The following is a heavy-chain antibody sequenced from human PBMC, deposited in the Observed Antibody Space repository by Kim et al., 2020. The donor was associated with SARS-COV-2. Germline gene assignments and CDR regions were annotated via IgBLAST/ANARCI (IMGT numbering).Heavy chain of an antibody. CDR2: IKQDGSEK. Sequence: GGSLRLSCAASGFTFSSYWMSWVRQAPGKGLEWVANIKQDGSEKYYVDSVKGRFTISRDNAKNSLYLQMNSLRAEDTAVYYCARLVVVVAATPYYFDYWGQGTLVTVSS. D-gene: IGHD2-15*01. V-gene: IGHV3-7*01. CDR3: ARLVVVVAATPYYFDY. CDR1: GFTFSSYW. J-gene: IGHJ4*02.